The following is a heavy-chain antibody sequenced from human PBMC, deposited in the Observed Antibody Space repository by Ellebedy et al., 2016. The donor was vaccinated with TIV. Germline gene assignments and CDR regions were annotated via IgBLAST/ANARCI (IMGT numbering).Heavy chain of an antibody. J-gene: IGHJ4*02. CDR2: SLYSGST. Sequence: MPSETLSLTCTASAGAPSGFYWRWVRRTPGKGREGIGNSLYSGSTNYNPSLKSRVTISVDTSKNQFSLKLSSVTAADTAIYYRAREHWLETSLGAAGFDYWGQGILVTVSS. V-gene: IGHV4-59*01. CDR3: AREHWLETSLGAAGFDY. CDR1: AGAPSGFY. D-gene: IGHD6-19*01.